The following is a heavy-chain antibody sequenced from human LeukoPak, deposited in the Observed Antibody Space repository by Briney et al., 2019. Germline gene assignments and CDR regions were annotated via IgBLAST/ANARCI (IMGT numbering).Heavy chain of an antibody. J-gene: IGHJ5*02. D-gene: IGHD6-6*01. V-gene: IGHV3-11*04. CDR2: ISSSGSTI. Sequence: GGSLRLSCAASGFTFSDYYTSWIRQAPGKGLEWFSYISSSGSTIYYADSVKGRFTISRDNAKNSLYLQMNSLRAEDTAVYYCARDAQLALSRWFDPWGQGTLVTVSS. CDR1: GFTFSDYY. CDR3: ARDAQLALSRWFDP.